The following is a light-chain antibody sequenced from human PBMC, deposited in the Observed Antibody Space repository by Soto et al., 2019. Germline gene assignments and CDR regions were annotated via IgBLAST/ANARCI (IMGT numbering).Light chain of an antibody. V-gene: IGLV1-44*01. CDR1: KSNIESDT. J-gene: IGLJ2*01. CDR3: ATWDDSLNGPDVI. Sequence: QSVLTQPPSASGTPGQRVSISCSGSKSNIESDTVNWYQQVPGTAPKLLISSNNQRPSGVPDRFSGSKSDTSASLTISGLQSEDEADYYCATWDDSLNGPDVIFGGGTKVTVL. CDR2: SNN.